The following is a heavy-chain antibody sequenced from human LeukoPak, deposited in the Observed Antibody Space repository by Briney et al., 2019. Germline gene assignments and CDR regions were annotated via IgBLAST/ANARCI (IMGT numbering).Heavy chain of an antibody. J-gene: IGHJ4*02. CDR2: IYPGDSDT. V-gene: IGHV5-51*01. CDR1: GYSFTSDW. CDR3: ARRSPGETLDY. D-gene: IGHD1-14*01. Sequence: GESLKISCKASGYSFTSDWIGWLRQMPGKYLEWMGIIYPGDSDTRYSPSFQGQVTISADKSISTAYLQWSSLKASDTAMYYCARRSPGETLDYWGQGTLVTVSS.